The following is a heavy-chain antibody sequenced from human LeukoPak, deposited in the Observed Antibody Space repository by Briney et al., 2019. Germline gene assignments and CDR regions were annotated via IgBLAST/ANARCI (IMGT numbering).Heavy chain of an antibody. J-gene: IGHJ4*02. CDR3: ARADSSTVDY. D-gene: IGHD6-13*01. Sequence: TLSLTCTVSGGSISSGGYYWSWIRQPPGKGLEWIGYIYHSGSTHYNPSLKSRVTISVDRSKNQFSLKLSTVTAADTAVYYCARADSSTVDYWGQGTLVTVSS. V-gene: IGHV4-30-2*01. CDR2: IYHSGST. CDR1: GGSISSGGYY.